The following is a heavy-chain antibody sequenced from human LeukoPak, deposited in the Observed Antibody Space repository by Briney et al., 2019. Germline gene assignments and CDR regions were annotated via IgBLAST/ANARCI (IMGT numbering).Heavy chain of an antibody. D-gene: IGHD2-15*01. CDR2: IHPGDSDT. Sequence: GESLKISCKGSGYSFISYWIGWVRQMPGKGLEWMGIIHPGDSDTRYSPSFQGQVTISADKSISTAYLQWSSLKASDTAMYYCARMAGCSGGSCFAEYFQYWGQGTLVTVSS. CDR3: ARMAGCSGGSCFAEYFQY. V-gene: IGHV5-51*01. CDR1: GYSFISYW. J-gene: IGHJ1*01.